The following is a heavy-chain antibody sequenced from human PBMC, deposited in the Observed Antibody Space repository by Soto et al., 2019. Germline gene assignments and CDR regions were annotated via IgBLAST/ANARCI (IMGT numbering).Heavy chain of an antibody. Sequence: QVQLVESGGGVVQPGRSLRLSCAASGFTFSSYGMHWVRQAPGKGLEWVAVISYDGSNKYYADSVKGRFTISRDNSKNTLYLQMNSLRAEDTAVYYCAKGVSPPDNGNYGDYFDYWGQGTLVTVSS. CDR2: ISYDGSNK. D-gene: IGHD1-7*01. CDR3: AKGVSPPDNGNYGDYFDY. CDR1: GFTFSSYG. J-gene: IGHJ4*02. V-gene: IGHV3-30*18.